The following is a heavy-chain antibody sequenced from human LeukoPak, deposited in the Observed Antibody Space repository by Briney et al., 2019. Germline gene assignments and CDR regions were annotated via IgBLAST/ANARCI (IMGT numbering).Heavy chain of an antibody. CDR1: GYTFSSYA. CDR3: ARTYYYDSSGYYFDY. D-gene: IGHD3-22*01. V-gene: IGHV1-69*13. CDR2: IIPIFDTG. Sequence: SVKVSCKASGYTFSSYAISWVRQAPGQGLEWMGGIIPIFDTGNYAQKFQGRLTITADESTGTAYMELSSLRSEDTAVYYCARTYYYDSSGYYFDYWGQGTLVTVSS. J-gene: IGHJ4*02.